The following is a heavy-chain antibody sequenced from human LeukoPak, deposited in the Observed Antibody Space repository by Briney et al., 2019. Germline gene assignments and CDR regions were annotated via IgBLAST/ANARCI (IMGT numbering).Heavy chain of an antibody. CDR2: IYYSGST. CDR3: ARDYAFDI. J-gene: IGHJ3*02. Sequence: ASETLSLTCTVSGGSISSSSYYWGWIRQPPGKGLEWIGSIYYSGSTYYNPSLKSRVTISVDTSKNQFSLKLSSVTAADTAVYYCARDYAFDIWGQGTMVTVSS. CDR1: GGSISSSSYY. V-gene: IGHV4-39*07.